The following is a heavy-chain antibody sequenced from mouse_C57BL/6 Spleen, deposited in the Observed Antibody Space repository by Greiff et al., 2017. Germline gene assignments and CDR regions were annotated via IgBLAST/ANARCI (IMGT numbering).Heavy chain of an antibody. CDR2: IDPETGGT. V-gene: IGHV1-15*01. D-gene: IGHD4-1*01. CDR3: TKLGPRGGYFDV. CDR1: GYTFTDYE. Sequence: QVQLQQSGAELVRPGASVTLSCKASGYTFTDYEMHWVKQTPVHGLEWIGAIDPETGGTAYNQKFKGKAILTADKSSSTAYMELRSLTSEDSAVYYCTKLGPRGGYFDVWGTGTTVTVSS. J-gene: IGHJ1*03.